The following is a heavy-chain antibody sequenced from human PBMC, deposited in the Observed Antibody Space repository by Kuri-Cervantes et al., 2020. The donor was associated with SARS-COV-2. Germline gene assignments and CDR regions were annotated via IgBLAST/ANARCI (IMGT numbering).Heavy chain of an antibody. J-gene: IGHJ3*02. D-gene: IGHD2-2*01. V-gene: IGHV1-2*02. Sequence: ASVKVSCKASGYTFTGYYMHWVRQAPGQGLEWMGWINPNSGVTNYAQKFQGRVTMTRDTSISTAYMELSRLRSDDTAVYYCARVPKIGHCSSTSCSGHSFDIWGQGTMVTVSS. CDR1: GYTFTGYY. CDR3: ARVPKIGHCSSTSCSGHSFDI. CDR2: INPNSGVT.